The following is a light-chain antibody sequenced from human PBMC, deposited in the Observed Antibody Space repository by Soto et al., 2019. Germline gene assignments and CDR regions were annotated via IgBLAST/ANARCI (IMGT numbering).Light chain of an antibody. Sequence: QSALTQPASVSGSPGQSITISCTGTSSDLGDYNYVSWYQQYPGKAPKLIIFDVSDRPSGVSNRFSGSKSGNTASLTISGLQTEDEADYYCSSYTVTGTYVFGPGTKLTVL. J-gene: IGLJ1*01. V-gene: IGLV2-14*01. CDR1: SSDLGDYNY. CDR2: DVS. CDR3: SSYTVTGTYV.